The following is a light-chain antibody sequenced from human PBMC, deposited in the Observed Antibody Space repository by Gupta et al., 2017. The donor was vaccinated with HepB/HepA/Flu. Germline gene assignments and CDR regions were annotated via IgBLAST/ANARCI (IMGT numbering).Light chain of an antibody. V-gene: IGLV2-8*01. CDR3: SSSAGSNNTPVV. CDR1: SSDVGGYNY. J-gene: IGLJ2*01. CDR2: EVS. Sequence: QSALTQPPSASGSPGQSVTISCTGTSSDVGGYNYVSWYQQHPGKAPKLMIYEVSKRPSGVPDRFSGSKSGNTAYLTVSGLQAEDEADYYCSSSAGSNNTPVVFGGGTKLTVL.